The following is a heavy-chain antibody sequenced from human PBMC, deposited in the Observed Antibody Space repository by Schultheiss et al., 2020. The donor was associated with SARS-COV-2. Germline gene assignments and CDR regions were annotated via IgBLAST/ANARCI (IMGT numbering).Heavy chain of an antibody. CDR3: TRLGRQTSASYPDY. CDR1: GGSISSYY. Sequence: SQTLSLTCTVSGGSISSYYWSWIRQPPGKGLEWIGYIYHSGSDSTNYNPSLKSRVTISVDTPKNQFSLKLTSVTVADTAVYYCTRLGRQTSASYPDYWGQGTLVTVSS. CDR2: IYHSGSDST. D-gene: IGHD2-2*01. V-gene: IGHV4-59*08. J-gene: IGHJ4*02.